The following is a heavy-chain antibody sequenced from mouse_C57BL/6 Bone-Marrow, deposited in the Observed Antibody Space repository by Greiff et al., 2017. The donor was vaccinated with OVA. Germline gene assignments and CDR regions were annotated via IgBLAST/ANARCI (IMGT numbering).Heavy chain of an antibody. CDR3: ARHGWGFAY. CDR1: GFTFSDYY. J-gene: IGHJ3*01. V-gene: IGHV5-12*01. Sequence: EVQVVESGGGLVQPGGSLKLSCAASGFTFSDYYMYLVRQTPEKRLEWVAYISNGGGSTYYPDTVKGRFTISRDNAKNTLYLQMSRLKSEDTAMYYCARHGWGFAYWGQGTLVTVSA. D-gene: IGHD3-3*01. CDR2: ISNGGGST.